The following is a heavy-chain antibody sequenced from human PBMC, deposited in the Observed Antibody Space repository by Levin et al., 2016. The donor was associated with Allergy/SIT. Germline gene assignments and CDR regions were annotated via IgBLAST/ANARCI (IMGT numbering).Heavy chain of an antibody. CDR1: GGSVSSGSYY. CDR2: IYYSGST. V-gene: IGHV4-61*01. D-gene: IGHD3-3*01. Sequence: GSLRLSCTVSGGSVSSGSYYWSWIRQPPGKGLEWIGYIYYSGSTNYNPSLKSRVTISVDTSKNQFSLKLSSVTAADTAVYYCARERYDFWSGYPGGDYYYYYMDVWGKGTTVTVSS. J-gene: IGHJ6*03. CDR3: ARERYDFWSGYPGGDYYYYYMDV.